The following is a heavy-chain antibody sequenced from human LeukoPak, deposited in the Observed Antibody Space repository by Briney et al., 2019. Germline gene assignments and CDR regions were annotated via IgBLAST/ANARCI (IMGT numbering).Heavy chain of an antibody. Sequence: SETLSLTCTVSDDSIRSYYWSWIRQPPGKGLEWIGYIYYSGSTNYNPSLKSRVTISVDTSKNHASLKLSSVTAADTAVYYCARRVSSGYYYYDHWGQGILVTVSS. J-gene: IGHJ4*02. V-gene: IGHV4-59*01. CDR3: ARRVSSGYYYYDH. D-gene: IGHD3-22*01. CDR2: IYYSGST. CDR1: DDSIRSYY.